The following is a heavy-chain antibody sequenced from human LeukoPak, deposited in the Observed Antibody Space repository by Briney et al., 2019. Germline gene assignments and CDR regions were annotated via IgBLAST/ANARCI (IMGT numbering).Heavy chain of an antibody. CDR2: IYHSGST. V-gene: IGHV4-30-2*01. D-gene: IGHD2-2*01. CDR3: ARYCSSTSCSYGMDV. CDR1: GGSISSGGYS. Sequence: SQTLSLTCAVSGGSISSGGYSWSWIRQPPGKGLEWIGYIYHSGSTYYNPSLKSQVTISVDRSKNQFSLKLSSVTAADTAVYYCARYCSSTSCSYGMDVWGKGTTVTVSS. J-gene: IGHJ6*04.